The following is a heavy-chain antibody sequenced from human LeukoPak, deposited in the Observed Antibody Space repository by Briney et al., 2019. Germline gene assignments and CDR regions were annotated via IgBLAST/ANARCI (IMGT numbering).Heavy chain of an antibody. D-gene: IGHD3-3*01. CDR1: GGSISSYY. Sequence: TSETLSLTCTVSGGSISSYYWNWIRQPPGKGLEWIGYIYYSGYTNYNPSLKSRVTISVDTSKNQFSLKLSSVTAADTAVYYCARDGVGPISFDYWGQGTLVTVSS. CDR2: IYYSGYT. CDR3: ARDGVGPISFDY. J-gene: IGHJ4*02. V-gene: IGHV4-4*08.